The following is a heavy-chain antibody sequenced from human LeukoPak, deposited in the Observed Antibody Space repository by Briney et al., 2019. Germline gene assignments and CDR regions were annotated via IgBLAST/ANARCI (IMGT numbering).Heavy chain of an antibody. CDR3: ARDGYSGYDLLDY. V-gene: IGHV3-30-3*01. CDR2: ISYDGSNK. Sequence: GRSLRLSCAASGFTFSSYAMHWVRQAPGKGLEWVAVISYDGSNKYYADSVKGRFTISRDNSKNTLYLQMNSLRAEDTAVYYCARDGYSGYDLLDYWGQGTLVTVSS. D-gene: IGHD5-12*01. J-gene: IGHJ4*02. CDR1: GFTFSSYA.